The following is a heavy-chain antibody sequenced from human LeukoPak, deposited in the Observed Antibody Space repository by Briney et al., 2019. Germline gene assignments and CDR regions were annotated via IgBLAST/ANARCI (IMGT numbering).Heavy chain of an antibody. D-gene: IGHD3-10*01. CDR1: GFIFNTYA. Sequence: GGSLRLSCAASGFIFNTYAMSWVRQAPGKGLEWVSTIRGSGESTHYADFVQGRFTISRDNSLYTVHLQMDSLRGDDTAVYYCAKDRISYTTSPGELSHWGQGTLVIVSS. J-gene: IGHJ4*02. CDR2: IRGSGEST. CDR3: AKDRISYTTSPGELSH. V-gene: IGHV3-23*01.